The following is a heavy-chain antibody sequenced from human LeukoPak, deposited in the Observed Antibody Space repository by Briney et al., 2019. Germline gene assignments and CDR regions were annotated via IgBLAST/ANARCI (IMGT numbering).Heavy chain of an antibody. D-gene: IGHD3-10*01. CDR1: GYTFTSYG. Sequence: GASVKVSCKASGYTFTSYGISWVRQAPGQGLEWMGWISAYNGNTNYAQKLQGRVTMTTDTSTSTAYMELRSLRSEDTAVYYCATDRRRGSGSPSDCRYWGQGTLVTVSS. CDR3: ATDRRRGSGSPSDCRY. V-gene: IGHV1-18*01. CDR2: ISAYNGNT. J-gene: IGHJ4*02.